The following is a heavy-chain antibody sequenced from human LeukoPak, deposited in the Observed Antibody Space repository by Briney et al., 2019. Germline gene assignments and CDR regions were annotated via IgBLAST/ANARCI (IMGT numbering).Heavy chain of an antibody. J-gene: IGHJ6*02. CDR1: GFTFSSYW. V-gene: IGHV3-7*03. CDR2: IKQDGSER. Sequence: GGSLRLSCAASGFTFSSYWMSWVRQAPGKGLEWVANIKQDGSERYYVDSVKGRFTISRDNAKNSLYLQMNSLRAEDTAVYYCARAMWYYYYGMDVWGQGTTVTVSS. CDR3: ARAMWYYYYGMDV. D-gene: IGHD2-21*01.